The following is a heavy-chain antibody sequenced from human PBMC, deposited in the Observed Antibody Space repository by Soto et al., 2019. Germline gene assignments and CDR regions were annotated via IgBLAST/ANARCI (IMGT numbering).Heavy chain of an antibody. CDR2: INHSGST. V-gene: IGHV4-34*01. CDR1: GGSFSGYY. J-gene: IGHJ3*02. Sequence: SETLSLTCAVYGGSFSGYYWSWIRQPPGKGLEWIGEINHSGSTNYNPSLKSRVTISVDTSKNQFSLKLSSVTAADTAVYYCARERRYCSSTSCYNSDAFDIWGQGTMVTVSS. CDR3: ARERRYCSSTSCYNSDAFDI. D-gene: IGHD2-2*02.